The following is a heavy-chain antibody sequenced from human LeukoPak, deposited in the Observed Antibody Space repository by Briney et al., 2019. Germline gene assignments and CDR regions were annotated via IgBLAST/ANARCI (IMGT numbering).Heavy chain of an antibody. CDR3: ARGPYGDYRYYFDY. Sequence: GGSLRLSCAASGFTFSSYSMNWVRQAPGKGLEWVSSITSSNNYIYYGDSVKGRFTISRDDAKNSLYLQMNSLRAEDTALYYCARGPYGDYRYYFDYWGQGTLVTVSS. V-gene: IGHV3-21*04. CDR1: GFTFSSYS. J-gene: IGHJ4*02. CDR2: ITSSNNYI. D-gene: IGHD4-17*01.